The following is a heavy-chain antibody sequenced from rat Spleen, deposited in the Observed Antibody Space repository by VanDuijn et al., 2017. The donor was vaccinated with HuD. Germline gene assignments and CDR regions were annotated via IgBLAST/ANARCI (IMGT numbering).Heavy chain of an antibody. CDR2: ISSGGST. J-gene: IGHJ4*01. Sequence: QVQLKESGPGLVQPSQTLSLTCTVSGFSLTSHHISWVRQPPGKGLEWIAAISSGGSTYYNSVLKSRLSISRDTSKSQVFLKMISLQTEDTAIYFCTGDRHSPGVMDAWGQGASVTVSS. D-gene: IGHD1-4*01. CDR3: TGDRHSPGVMDA. V-gene: IGHV2S12*01. CDR1: GFSLTSHH.